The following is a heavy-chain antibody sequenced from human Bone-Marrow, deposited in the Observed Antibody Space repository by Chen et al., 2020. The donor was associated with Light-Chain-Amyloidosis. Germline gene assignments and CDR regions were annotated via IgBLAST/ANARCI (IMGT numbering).Heavy chain of an antibody. V-gene: IGHV3-7*01. Sequence: EVQLVESGGGLVQPGGSLRLSCVASGFTCSNYWMNWVRQAPGAGLEWVANIRQSGTEKNYVDSVEDRFTISRDNAKNSMYLQINSLRVDDTAVYYCARSPTGASQAFDIWGQGTTVIVS. CDR1: GFTCSNYW. CDR2: IRQSGTEK. D-gene: IGHD4-17*01. J-gene: IGHJ3*02. CDR3: ARSPTGASQAFDI.